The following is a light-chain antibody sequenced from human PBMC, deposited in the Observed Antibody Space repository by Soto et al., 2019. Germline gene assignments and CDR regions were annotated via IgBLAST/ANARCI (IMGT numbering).Light chain of an antibody. Sequence: ELVLTQSRGSLSLCPGERATLSCKTSQSSGSNFVAWYQQKPGQAPRLLIYEASNRATGIPARFSGSGSGTDFTLTISSLQSEDFAVYYCQDYNYWPYTFGQGTIVDIK. J-gene: IGKJ2*01. CDR1: QSSGSN. CDR3: QDYNYWPYT. V-gene: IGKV3D-15*01. CDR2: EAS.